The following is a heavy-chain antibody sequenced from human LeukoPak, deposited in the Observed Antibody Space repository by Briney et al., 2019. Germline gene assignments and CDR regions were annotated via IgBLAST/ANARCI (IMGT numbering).Heavy chain of an antibody. J-gene: IGHJ4*02. CDR1: GGSISSGGYY. CDR2: IYYSGST. V-gene: IGHV4-31*03. D-gene: IGHD4-11*01. CDR3: ARDTGYSNYRYLDY. Sequence: SQTLPLTCTVSGGSISSGGYYWSWIRQHPGKGLEWIGYIYYSGSTYYNPSLKSRVTISVDTSKNQFSLKLSSVTAADTAVYYCARDTGYSNYRYLDYWGQGTLVTVSS.